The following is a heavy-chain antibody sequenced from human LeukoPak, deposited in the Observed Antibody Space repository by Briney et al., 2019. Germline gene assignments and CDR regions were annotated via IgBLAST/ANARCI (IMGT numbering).Heavy chain of an antibody. V-gene: IGHV4-59*01. CDR2: IYYSGST. D-gene: IGHD1-7*01. J-gene: IGHJ6*02. Sequence: SETLSLTCTVSGGSISSYYWSWIRQPPGKGLEWIGYIYYSGSTNYNPSLKSRVTISVDTSKNQFSLRLSSVTAADTAVYYCARDNWNYGSSMDVWGQGTTVTVSS. CDR3: ARDNWNYGSSMDV. CDR1: GGSISSYY.